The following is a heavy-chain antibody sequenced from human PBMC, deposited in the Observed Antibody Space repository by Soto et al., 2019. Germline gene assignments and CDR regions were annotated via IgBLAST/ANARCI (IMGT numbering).Heavy chain of an antibody. CDR1: GLTLSSYR. J-gene: IGHJ6*02. V-gene: IGHV3-21*01. CDR2: ISSSSSYI. CDR3: ASTQGGCSSTSCYTNYYYYYYGMDV. Sequence: PGGSTKLSCAASGLTLSSYRMNWVRQAPGKGLEWVSSISSSSSYIYYADSVKGRFTISRDNAKNSLYLQMNSLRAEDTAVYYCASTQGGCSSTSCYTNYYYYYYGMDVWGQGTTVTVSS. D-gene: IGHD2-2*02.